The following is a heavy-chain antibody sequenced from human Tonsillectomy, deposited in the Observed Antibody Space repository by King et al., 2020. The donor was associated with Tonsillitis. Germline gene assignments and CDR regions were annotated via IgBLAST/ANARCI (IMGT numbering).Heavy chain of an antibody. J-gene: IGHJ5*02. Sequence: QLQESGPGLVKPSQTLSLTCTVSGDSIDSGSHYWGWIRQPAGKGLEFIGRIFSSGNTIYNPSLKSRVTMSVDTSKNQFSLKLTSVTAADTAVYYCARVMSWYENWFDPWGQGTLVTVSS. CDR3: ARVMSWYENWFDP. CDR1: GDSIDSGSHY. V-gene: IGHV4-61*02. CDR2: IFSSGNT. D-gene: IGHD6-13*01.